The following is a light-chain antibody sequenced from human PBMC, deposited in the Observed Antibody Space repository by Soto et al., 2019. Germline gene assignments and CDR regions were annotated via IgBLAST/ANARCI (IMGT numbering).Light chain of an antibody. CDR2: DNN. Sequence: QSVLTQPPSVSAAPGQKVTISCSGSTFNIGNNFVSWCQQLPGTAPKVLIYDNNQRPSGIPDRFSASKSGTSATLVITGLQTGDEAVYYCGTWDNTLSAYVFGSGTKVTVL. V-gene: IGLV1-51*01. J-gene: IGLJ1*01. CDR1: TFNIGNNF. CDR3: GTWDNTLSAYV.